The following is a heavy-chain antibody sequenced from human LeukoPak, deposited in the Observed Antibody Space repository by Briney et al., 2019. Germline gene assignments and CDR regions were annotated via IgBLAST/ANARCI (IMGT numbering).Heavy chain of an antibody. V-gene: IGHV4-59*12. D-gene: IGHD1/OR15-1a*01. J-gene: IGHJ4*02. CDR2: HSHSGSA. Sequence: SETLSLTCTVSGGSINNYYWSWVRQPPGKGLEWIGTHSHSGSAYYNPSLRSRITMSLDTSENQLSLKLYSVTAADTAIYYCARYQTGTMFAVWGQGTLVTISS. CDR3: ARYQTGTMFAV. CDR1: GGSINNYY.